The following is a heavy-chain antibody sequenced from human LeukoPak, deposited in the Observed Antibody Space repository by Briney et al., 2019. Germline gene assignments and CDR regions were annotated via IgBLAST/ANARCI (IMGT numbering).Heavy chain of an antibody. CDR2: ISGSGGGT. V-gene: IGHV3-23*01. D-gene: IGHD6-19*01. CDR3: AKTTTGYSSGRYPGWPVDY. Sequence: PGGSLRLSCAVSGITLSNYAMSWVRQAPGKGLEWVAGISGSGGGTNYADSVKGRFTISRDNSKNTLYLQMNSLSTEDTAVYYCAKTTTGYSSGRYPGWPVDYWGQGTLVTVSS. J-gene: IGHJ4*02. CDR1: GITLSNYA.